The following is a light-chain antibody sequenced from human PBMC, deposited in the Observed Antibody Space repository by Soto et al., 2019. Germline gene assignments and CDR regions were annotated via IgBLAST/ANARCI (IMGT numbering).Light chain of an antibody. CDR2: GAY. CDR3: QQYGTAPWK. CDR1: QSVINSY. J-gene: IGKJ1*01. Sequence: EIVLTHSPDTLSLSPGERATLSCRASQSVINSYLAWYQQKPGQAPRLLLYGAYNRATGIPDRFSGSGSGTDFTLTISRLEPEDFAVYYCQQYGTAPWKFGQGTKVDIK. V-gene: IGKV3-20*01.